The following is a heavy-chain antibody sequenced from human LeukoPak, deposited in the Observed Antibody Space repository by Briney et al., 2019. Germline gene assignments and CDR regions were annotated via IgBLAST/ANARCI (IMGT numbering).Heavy chain of an antibody. CDR2: IYYSGST. Sequence: PSETLSLTCTVSGGPISSYYWSWIRQPPGKGLEWIGYIYYSGSTNYNPSLKSRVTISVDTSKNQFSLKLSSVTAADTAVYYCARAPDGGWCDYWGQGTLVTVSS. CDR1: GGPISSYY. CDR3: ARAPDGGWCDY. J-gene: IGHJ4*02. D-gene: IGHD6-19*01. V-gene: IGHV4-59*01.